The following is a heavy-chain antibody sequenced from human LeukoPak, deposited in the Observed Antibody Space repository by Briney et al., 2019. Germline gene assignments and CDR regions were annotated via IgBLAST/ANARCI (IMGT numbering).Heavy chain of an antibody. CDR3: AVEGVMAYAFDI. CDR1: AGSISSSNYY. J-gene: IGHJ3*02. Sequence: SETLSLTCTVSAGSISSSNYYWGWIRQPPGKGLEWIGSIYYSGRTYYNPSLKSRVTISVNTSKKQFSLKLSSVTAADTAAYYCAVEGVMAYAFDIWGQGTMVTVSS. V-gene: IGHV4-39*01. CDR2: IYYSGRT. D-gene: IGHD2-8*01.